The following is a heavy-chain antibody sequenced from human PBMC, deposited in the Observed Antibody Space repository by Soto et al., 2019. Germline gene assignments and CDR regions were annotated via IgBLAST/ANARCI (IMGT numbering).Heavy chain of an antibody. J-gene: IGHJ3*02. CDR3: ASCRVLEWLLLKGFDI. Sequence: EVQLLESGGGLVQPGGSLRLSCAASGFTFSSYAMSWVRQAPGKGLEWVSAISGSGGSTYYADSVKGRFTISRDNSKNPLDQQMNRLRAEDTAVYYCASCRVLEWLLLKGFDIWGQGTMVTVSS. CDR1: GFTFSSYA. V-gene: IGHV3-23*01. CDR2: ISGSGGST. D-gene: IGHD3-3*01.